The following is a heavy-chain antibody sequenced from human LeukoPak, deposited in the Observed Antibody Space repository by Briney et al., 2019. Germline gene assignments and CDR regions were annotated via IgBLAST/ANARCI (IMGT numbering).Heavy chain of an antibody. Sequence: SETLSLTCTVSGGSISSYYWSWIRQPAGKGLEWIGRIYTSGSTNYNPSLKSRVTMSVDTSKNQFSLKLSSVTAADTAVYYCARCIVVVPADAFDIWGQGTMVTVSS. D-gene: IGHD2-2*01. CDR3: ARCIVVVPADAFDI. V-gene: IGHV4-4*07. CDR1: GGSISSYY. CDR2: IYTSGST. J-gene: IGHJ3*02.